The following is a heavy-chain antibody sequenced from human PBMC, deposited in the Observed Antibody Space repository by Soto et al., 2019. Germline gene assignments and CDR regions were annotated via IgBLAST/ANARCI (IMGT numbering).Heavy chain of an antibody. V-gene: IGHV6-1*01. D-gene: IGHD1-7*01. CDR3: AGTTSHQWYYMDV. Sequence: SQTLSLTCAISGDSVSSISAAWNWIRLSPSRGLEWLARTYYRSRWYNDYAVSARSRITVNPDTSKNQFSLQLTSVTPEDTAVYYCAGTTSHQWYYMDVWGKGTTVTVSS. CDR2: TYYRSRWYN. CDR1: GDSVSSISAA. J-gene: IGHJ6*03.